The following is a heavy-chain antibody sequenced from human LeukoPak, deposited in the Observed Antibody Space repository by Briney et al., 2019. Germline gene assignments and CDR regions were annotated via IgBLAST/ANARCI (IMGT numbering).Heavy chain of an antibody. CDR2: IYYSGST. V-gene: IGHV4-39*01. CDR1: GGSISSSSYY. Sequence: PSETLSLTCTVSGGSISSSSYYWGWIRQPPGKGLEWIGSIYYSGSTYYNPSLKSRVTISVDTSKNQFSLKLSSVTAADTAVYYCARHSGGYDYLYYYYYYMDVWGKGTTVTISS. J-gene: IGHJ6*03. CDR3: ARHSGGYDYLYYYYYYMDV. D-gene: IGHD5-12*01.